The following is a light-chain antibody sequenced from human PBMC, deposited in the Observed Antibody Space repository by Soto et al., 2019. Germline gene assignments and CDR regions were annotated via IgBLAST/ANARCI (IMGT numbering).Light chain of an antibody. Sequence: QSVLTQPPSVSGAPGQRVTISCTGSSSNIGAGYDVHWYQQLPGTAPKLLIYGNSNRPSGVPDRFSGSKSGTSASLAITGLQAEDEAEYFCQSYDSSLSVYVFGIGTKLTVL. CDR1: SSNIGAGYD. CDR3: QSYDSSLSVYV. CDR2: GNS. J-gene: IGLJ1*01. V-gene: IGLV1-40*01.